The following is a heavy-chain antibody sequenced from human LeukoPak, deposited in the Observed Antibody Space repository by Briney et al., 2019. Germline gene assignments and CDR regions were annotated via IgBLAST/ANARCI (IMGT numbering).Heavy chain of an antibody. D-gene: IGHD6-6*01. CDR2: ISYDGSNK. V-gene: IGHV3-30*01. CDR1: GFTFSSYA. J-gene: IGHJ5*02. Sequence: GRSLRLSCAASGFTFSSYAMHWVRQAPGKGLERVAVISYDGSNKYYADSVKGRFTISRDNSKNTLYLQMNSLRAEDTAVYYCARNRYSSSSWFDPWGQGTLVTVSS. CDR3: ARNRYSSSSWFDP.